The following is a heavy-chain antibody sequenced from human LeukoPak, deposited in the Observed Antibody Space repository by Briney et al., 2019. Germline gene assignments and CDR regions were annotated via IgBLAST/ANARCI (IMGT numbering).Heavy chain of an antibody. D-gene: IGHD3-9*01. CDR1: XXSXXXSXX. CDR2: IXRDXRT. CDR3: GKTDIYFNPIDS. V-gene: IGHV4-4*03. J-gene: IGHJ4*02. Sequence: LRGTLSLNCGXSXXSXXXSXXXXXXRQXXXXXXEXXGXIXRDXRTXXNPSLKSRVTMSIDYSKNQFSLKVNSVTAADTAIXYCGKTDIYFNPIDSWGPGSLVTVSS.